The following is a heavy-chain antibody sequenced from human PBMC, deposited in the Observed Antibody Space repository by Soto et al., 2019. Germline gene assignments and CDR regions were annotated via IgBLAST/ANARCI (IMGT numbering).Heavy chain of an antibody. V-gene: IGHV1-69*01. Sequence: QVQLVQSGSEVKKPGSSVKVSCKASGGTFSSYAISWVRQAPGQGLEWMGGIIPIFGTANYAQKFKGRVTITAGESTSTAYMELSSLRSEDTAVYYCARNSKWELPHYGMDVWGQGTTVTVSS. D-gene: IGHD1-26*01. J-gene: IGHJ6*01. CDR3: ARNSKWELPHYGMDV. CDR1: GGTFSSYA. CDR2: IIPIFGTA.